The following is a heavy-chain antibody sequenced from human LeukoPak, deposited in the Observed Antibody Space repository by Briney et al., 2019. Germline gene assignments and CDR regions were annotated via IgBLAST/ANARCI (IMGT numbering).Heavy chain of an antibody. V-gene: IGHV3-15*01. D-gene: IGHD6-13*01. CDR3: TSAAGIYYGMDV. CDR2: IKSKTDGGTT. CDR1: GFTFSNAW. Sequence: GGSLRLSCAASGFTFSNAWMSWVRQAPGKGLEWVGRIKSKTDGGTTDYAAPVKGRFTISGDDSKNTLYLQMNSLKTEDTAVYYCTSAAGIYYGMDVWGQGTTVTVSS. J-gene: IGHJ6*02.